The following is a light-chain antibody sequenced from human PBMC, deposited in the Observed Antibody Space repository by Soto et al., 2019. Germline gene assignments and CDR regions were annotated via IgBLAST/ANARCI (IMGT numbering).Light chain of an antibody. J-gene: IGLJ1*01. CDR2: GVT. CDR1: SSDVGGYSY. V-gene: IGLV2-14*01. CDR3: FSHRGGDSHV. Sequence: QSVLTQPASVPGSPGQSITISCTGTSSDVGGYSYVSWYQQYPGKAPKLMIYGVTNRPSGVSNRFSGSKTGNTASLIISGLQAEDEAYYYCFSHRGGDSHVFGTGTKVTVL.